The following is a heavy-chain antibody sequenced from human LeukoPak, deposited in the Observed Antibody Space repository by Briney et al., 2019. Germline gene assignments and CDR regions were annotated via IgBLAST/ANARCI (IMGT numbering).Heavy chain of an antibody. CDR2: ISSSSSTI. Sequence: GGSLRLSCAASGFTFSSYSMNWVRQAPGKGLEWVSYISSSSSTIYYADSVKGRFTISRDNAKNSLYLQMNSLRAEDTAVFYCARALRYFDWLSTSPEYNWFDPWGQGTLVTVSS. CDR3: ARALRYFDWLSTSPEYNWFDP. CDR1: GFTFSSYS. J-gene: IGHJ5*02. V-gene: IGHV3-48*01. D-gene: IGHD3-9*01.